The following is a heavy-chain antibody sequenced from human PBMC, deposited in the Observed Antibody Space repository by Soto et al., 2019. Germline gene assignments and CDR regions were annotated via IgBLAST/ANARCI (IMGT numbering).Heavy chain of an antibody. V-gene: IGHV3-21*01. CDR1: GFTFSSYS. D-gene: IGHD3-3*01. Sequence: EVQLVESGGGLVKPGGSLRLSCAASGFTFSSYSMNWVRQAPGKGLEWVSSISSSSSYIYYADSVKGRFTISRDNAKNSLYLQMNSLRAEDTAVYYCARENYDFWSGYSPGPYYYYGMDVWGQRTTVTVSS. J-gene: IGHJ6*02. CDR3: ARENYDFWSGYSPGPYYYYGMDV. CDR2: ISSSSSYI.